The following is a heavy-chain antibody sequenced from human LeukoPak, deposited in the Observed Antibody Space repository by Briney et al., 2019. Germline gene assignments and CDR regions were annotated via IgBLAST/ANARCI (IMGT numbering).Heavy chain of an antibody. Sequence: SQTLSLTCTVSGGSISSGDYYWSWIRQPPGKGLEWIGYIYYSGSTYYNPSLKSRVTISVDTSKNQFSLKLSSVTAADTAVYYCARVTDDYGDSDAFDIWGQGTKVTVSS. D-gene: IGHD4-17*01. CDR1: GGSISSGDYY. CDR2: IYYSGST. V-gene: IGHV4-30-4*01. J-gene: IGHJ3*02. CDR3: ARVTDDYGDSDAFDI.